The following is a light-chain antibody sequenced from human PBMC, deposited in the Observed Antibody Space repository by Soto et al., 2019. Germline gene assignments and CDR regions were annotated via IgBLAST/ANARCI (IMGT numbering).Light chain of an antibody. J-gene: IGKJ2*01. CDR1: QSVLYSSNNKSY. CDR2: WAS. CDR3: QPYFSIPPT. V-gene: IGKV4-1*01. Sequence: DIVMTQSPDSLTVSLGERATINCKSSQSVLYSSNNKSYLAWYQQKPGQPPKLLIYWASIRESGVPDRFSGSGSGTDFTLTISSLQAEDVAVYFCQPYFSIPPTFGQGTKLEIK.